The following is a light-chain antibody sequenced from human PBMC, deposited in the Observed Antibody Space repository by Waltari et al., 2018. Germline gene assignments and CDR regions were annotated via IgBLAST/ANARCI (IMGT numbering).Light chain of an antibody. CDR3: QSADSDGTFV. J-gene: IGLJ1*01. V-gene: IGLV3-25*03. Sequence: SSELTQPPSVSVSPGQTARITCSGETLPRQPASWYQQKPGQAPALVMYKGSERPSEIPDRFSGSSSGTTVTLTISGVQQEDEGDYYCQSADSDGTFVFGGGTTVSVL. CDR1: TLPRQP. CDR2: KGS.